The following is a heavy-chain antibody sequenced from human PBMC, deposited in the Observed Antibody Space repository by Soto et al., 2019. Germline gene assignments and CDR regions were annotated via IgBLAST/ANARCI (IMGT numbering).Heavy chain of an antibody. CDR2: ISYDGSNK. J-gene: IGHJ5*02. V-gene: IGHV3-30-3*01. CDR3: ARDLEVAVAGA. CDR1: GFTFSSYA. D-gene: IGHD6-19*01. Sequence: GGSLRLSCAASGFTFSSYAMHWVRQAPGKGLEWVAVISYDGSNKYYADSVKGRFTISRDNSKNTLYLQMNSLRAEDTAVYYCARDLEVAVAGAWGQGTVVTVSS.